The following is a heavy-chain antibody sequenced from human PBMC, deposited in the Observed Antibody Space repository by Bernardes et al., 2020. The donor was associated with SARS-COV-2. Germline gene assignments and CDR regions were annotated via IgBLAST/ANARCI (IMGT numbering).Heavy chain of an antibody. J-gene: IGHJ6*02. CDR2: INPYNGNT. CDR3: ASCSGGYCFSEGSYYYYGLDV. D-gene: IGHD2-21*01. Sequence: ASVTVSCKASGYTSSSYGISWVRQAPGQGLEWMGWINPYNGNTNYVQKVQGRVTMTTDTSTSTAYMELRSLRSDDTAVYYCASCSGGYCFSEGSYYYYGLDVWGQGTTVTVSS. V-gene: IGHV1-18*01. CDR1: GYTSSSYG.